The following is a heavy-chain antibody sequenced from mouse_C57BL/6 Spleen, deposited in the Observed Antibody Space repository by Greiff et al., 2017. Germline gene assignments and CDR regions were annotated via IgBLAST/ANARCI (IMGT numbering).Heavy chain of an antibody. CDR1: GYTFTSYW. V-gene: IGHV1-52*01. CDR3: AREEDDYVYFDV. D-gene: IGHD2-4*01. Sequence: QVQLQQPGAELVRPGSSVKLSCKASGYTFTSYWMHWVKQRPIQGLEWIGNIDPSDSETHYNQKFKDKATLTVDKSSSTAYMQLSSLTSEDSAVYYCAREEDDYVYFDVWGTGTTVTVSS. CDR2: IDPSDSET. J-gene: IGHJ1*03.